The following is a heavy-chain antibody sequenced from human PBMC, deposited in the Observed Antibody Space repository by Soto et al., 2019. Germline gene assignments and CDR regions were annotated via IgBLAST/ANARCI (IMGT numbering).Heavy chain of an antibody. D-gene: IGHD3-10*01. Sequence: EVQLVESGGGLVKPGGSLGLSCAASGFTFSSYSMSWVRQAPGKGLEWVSSISSSSSYIYYADSVKGRFTISRDNAKNSLYLQMNSLRAEDTAVYYCASPLLWFGEQPDAFDIWGQGTMVTVSS. CDR1: GFTFSSYS. CDR2: ISSSSSYI. J-gene: IGHJ3*02. CDR3: ASPLLWFGEQPDAFDI. V-gene: IGHV3-21*01.